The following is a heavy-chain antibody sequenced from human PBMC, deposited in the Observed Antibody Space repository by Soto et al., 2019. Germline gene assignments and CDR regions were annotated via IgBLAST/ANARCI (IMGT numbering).Heavy chain of an antibody. V-gene: IGHV4-34*01. CDR3: ARALAQWFGEKRRYYYYMDV. Sequence: QVQLQQWGAGLLKPSETLSLTCAVYGGSFSGYYWSWIRQPPGKGLEWIGEINHSGSTNYNPSLKSRVTISVDTSKNQFSLKLSSATAADTAVDYCARALAQWFGEKRRYYYYMDVWGKGTTVTVSS. D-gene: IGHD3-10*01. CDR2: INHSGST. J-gene: IGHJ6*03. CDR1: GGSFSGYY.